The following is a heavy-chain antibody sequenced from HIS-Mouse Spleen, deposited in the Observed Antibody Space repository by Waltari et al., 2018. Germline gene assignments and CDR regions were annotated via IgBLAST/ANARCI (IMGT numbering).Heavy chain of an antibody. J-gene: IGHJ2*01. CDR1: GGSISSSRYY. CDR2: IYYSGSP. D-gene: IGHD6-13*01. Sequence: QLQLQESRPGLVKPSETLSLTCTVSGGSISSSRYYWGWTRQPPGKGLDWIGRIYYSGSPYYNPSLKSRVTISVDTSKNQFSLKLSSVTAADTAVYYCAREIPYSSSWYDWYFDLWGRGTLVTVSS. CDR3: AREIPYSSSWYDWYFDL. V-gene: IGHV4-39*07.